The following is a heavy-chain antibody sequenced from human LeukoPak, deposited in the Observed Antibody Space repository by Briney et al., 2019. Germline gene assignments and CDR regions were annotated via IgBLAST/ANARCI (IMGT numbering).Heavy chain of an antibody. V-gene: IGHV3-23*01. J-gene: IGHJ5*02. CDR3: ARVTIWFDP. D-gene: IGHD3-10*01. Sequence: PGGTLRLSCAASRFTFSSYGMSWVRQAPGKGLEWVSAISGSGDSTYYADSVKGRFTISRDNSKNTLSLQMNSLGAGDTAVYYCARVTIWFDPWGQGTLVTVSS. CDR2: ISGSGDST. CDR1: RFTFSSYG.